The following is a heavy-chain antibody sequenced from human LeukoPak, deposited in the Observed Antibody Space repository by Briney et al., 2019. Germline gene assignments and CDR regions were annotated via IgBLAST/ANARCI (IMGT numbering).Heavy chain of an antibody. Sequence: ASVKVSCKASGYTFTSYDINWVRQAPGQGLEWMGWISAYNGNTSYAQKLQGRVTMTTDTSTSTAYMELRSLRSDDTAVYYCAREGSHCSSTSCYFGDAFDIWGQGTMVTVSS. V-gene: IGHV1-18*01. CDR1: GYTFTSYD. J-gene: IGHJ3*02. CDR3: AREGSHCSSTSCYFGDAFDI. D-gene: IGHD2-2*01. CDR2: ISAYNGNT.